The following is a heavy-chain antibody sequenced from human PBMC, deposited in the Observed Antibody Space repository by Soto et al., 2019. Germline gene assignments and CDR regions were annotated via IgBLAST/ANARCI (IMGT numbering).Heavy chain of an antibody. CDR1: GFTFSSYE. V-gene: IGHV3-48*03. CDR3: ARQNGYRKKGADFDY. CDR2: ISSSGSTI. J-gene: IGHJ4*02. D-gene: IGHD5-18*01. Sequence: EVQLVESGGGLVQPGGSLRLSCAASGFTFSSYEMNWVRQAPGKGLEWVSYISSSGSTIYYADSVKGRFTISRDNAKNSLYLQMNSLRAEDTAVYYCARQNGYRKKGADFDYWGQGTLVTVAS.